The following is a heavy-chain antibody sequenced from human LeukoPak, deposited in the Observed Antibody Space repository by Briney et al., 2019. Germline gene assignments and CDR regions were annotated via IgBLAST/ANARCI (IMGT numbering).Heavy chain of an antibody. D-gene: IGHD3-16*02. J-gene: IGHJ2*01. CDR2: ISSSSSTI. CDR1: GFTFSSYS. V-gene: IGHV3-48*04. Sequence: PGGSLRLSCAASGFTFSSYSMNWVRQAPGKGLEWVSYISSSSSTIYYADSVKGRFTISRDNAKNSLYLQMNDLRAEDTAIYYCARDRYTNWFFDLWGRGTLVTVSS. CDR3: ARDRYTNWFFDL.